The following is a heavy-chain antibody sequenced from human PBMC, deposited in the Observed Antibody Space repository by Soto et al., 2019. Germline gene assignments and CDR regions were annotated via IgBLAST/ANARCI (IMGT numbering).Heavy chain of an antibody. CDR3: ARGGPLKVGATDAFDI. CDR2: MNPNSGNT. J-gene: IGHJ3*02. CDR1: GYTFTSYD. V-gene: IGHV1-8*01. Sequence: ASVKVSCKASGYTFTSYDINWVRQATGQGLEWMGWMNPNSGNTGYAQKFQGRVTMTRNTSISTVYMELSSLRSEDTAVYYCARGGPLKVGATDAFDIWGQGTMVTVSS. D-gene: IGHD1-26*01.